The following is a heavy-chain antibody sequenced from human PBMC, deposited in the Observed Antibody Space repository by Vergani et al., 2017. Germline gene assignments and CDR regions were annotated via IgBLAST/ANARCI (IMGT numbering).Heavy chain of an antibody. D-gene: IGHD1-26*01. CDR3: TRVSLGGSYGY. Sequence: EVQLVESGGGLVQPGRSLRLSCTASGFTFGDYAMSWVRQAPGKGLEWVGFIRSKAYGGTTEYAASVKGRFTISRDDSNSIAYLQMNSLKTEDTAVYYCTRVSLGGSYGYWGQGTLVTVSS. CDR2: IRSKAYGGTT. V-gene: IGHV3-49*04. CDR1: GFTFGDYA. J-gene: IGHJ4*02.